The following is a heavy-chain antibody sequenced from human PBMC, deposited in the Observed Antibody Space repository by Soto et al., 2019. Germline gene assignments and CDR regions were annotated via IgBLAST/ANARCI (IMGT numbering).Heavy chain of an antibody. CDR2: ISWNSGSI. CDR3: QRIPWGSYRFRALYYFDY. Sequence: EVQLVESGGGLVQPGRSLRLSCAASGFTFDDYAMHWVRQAPGKGLGWVPGISWNSGSIGYADSVKGRFTISRENGKNSLYMQMNSVRAEDPALSYCQRIPWGSYRFRALYYFDYWGQGTMVTVSS. J-gene: IGHJ4*02. V-gene: IGHV3-9*01. D-gene: IGHD3-16*02. CDR1: GFTFDDYA.